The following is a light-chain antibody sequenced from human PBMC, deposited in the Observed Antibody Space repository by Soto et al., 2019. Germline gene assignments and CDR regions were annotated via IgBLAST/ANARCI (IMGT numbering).Light chain of an antibody. Sequence: EVVMTQSPATLSVSPGDRVTLSCRASQSVSSNLAWYQQKPGQAPRLLIYGASTRATGLPSRFSGSGSGTEFTLTISSLQSEDFAFYYCQQYDNWYTFGQGTKLEIK. CDR3: QQYDNWYT. CDR1: QSVSSN. V-gene: IGKV3-15*01. CDR2: GAS. J-gene: IGKJ2*01.